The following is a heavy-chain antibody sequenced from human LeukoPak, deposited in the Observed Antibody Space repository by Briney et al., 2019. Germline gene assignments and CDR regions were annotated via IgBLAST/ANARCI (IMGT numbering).Heavy chain of an antibody. J-gene: IGHJ4*02. D-gene: IGHD3-22*01. CDR2: IYTTGST. V-gene: IGHV4-61*02. Sequence: SSQTLSLTCTLSVDSLYSGSDYCRSVRRPGGKGLEWIGRIYTTGSTYYHPSLKSQVPQSVDTSKNHFALKLRPLTAPDPAGFYCARASYSYDTSGWVPFHYWGEGTVVSVSS. CDR1: VDSLYSGSDY. CDR3: ARASYSYDTSGWVPFHY.